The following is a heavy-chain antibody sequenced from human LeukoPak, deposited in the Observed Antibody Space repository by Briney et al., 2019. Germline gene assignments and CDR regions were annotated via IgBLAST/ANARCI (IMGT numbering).Heavy chain of an antibody. CDR3: ARDYYGFDV. V-gene: IGHV4-31*03. CDR2: IYNGGSI. CDR1: GASISNSDYS. J-gene: IGHJ6*02. Sequence: SQTLSLTCTVSGASISNSDYSWTWIRQHPGKGLEWIGYIYNGGSIYYSPSLKGRVSISVDTTENQFSLKLTSVTAADTAVYYCARDYYGFDVWGQGTTVTVSS.